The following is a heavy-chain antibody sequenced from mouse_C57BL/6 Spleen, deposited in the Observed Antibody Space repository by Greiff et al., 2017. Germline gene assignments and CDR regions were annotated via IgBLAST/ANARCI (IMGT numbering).Heavy chain of an antibody. CDR3: ARRGFYGSSYVEAMDY. Sequence: QVQLQQSGPELVKPGASVKISCKASGYAFSSSWMNWVKQRPGKGLEWIGRIYPGDGDTNYNGKFKGKATLTADKSSSTAYMQLSSLTSEDSAVYFCARRGFYGSSYVEAMDYWGQGTSVTVSS. CDR1: GYAFSSSW. V-gene: IGHV1-82*01. CDR2: IYPGDGDT. D-gene: IGHD1-1*01. J-gene: IGHJ4*01.